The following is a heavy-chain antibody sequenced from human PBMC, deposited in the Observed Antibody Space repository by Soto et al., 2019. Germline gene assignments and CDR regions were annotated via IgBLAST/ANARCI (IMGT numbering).Heavy chain of an antibody. CDR3: AKDVAYSGQYGYFDY. J-gene: IGHJ4*02. CDR2: ISGSGGST. Sequence: EVQLLESGGGLVQPGGSLRLSCAASGFTFSSYAMSWVRQAPGKGLEWVSAISGSGGSTYYADSVKGRFTISRDNSKNTLYLQRNSLRAEDTAVYYCAKDVAYSGQYGYFDYWGQGTLVTVSS. V-gene: IGHV3-23*01. CDR1: GFTFSSYA. D-gene: IGHD5-12*01.